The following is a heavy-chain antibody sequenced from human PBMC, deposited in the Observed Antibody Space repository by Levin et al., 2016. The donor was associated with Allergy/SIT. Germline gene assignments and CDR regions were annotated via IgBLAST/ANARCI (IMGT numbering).Heavy chain of an antibody. CDR2: ISSNGGST. CDR3: VKTPRPTTMIVVVTTFDY. J-gene: IGHJ4*02. V-gene: IGHV3-64D*06. CDR1: GFTFSSYE. D-gene: IGHD3-22*01. Sequence: GESLKISCAASGFTFSSYEMNWVRQAPGKGLEWVSAISSNGGSTYYADSVKGRFTISRDNSKNTLYLQMSSLRAEDTAVYYCVKTPRPTTMIVVVTTFDYWGQGTLVTVSS.